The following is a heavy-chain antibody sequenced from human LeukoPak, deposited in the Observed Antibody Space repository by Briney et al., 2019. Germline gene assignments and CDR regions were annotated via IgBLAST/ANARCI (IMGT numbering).Heavy chain of an antibody. Sequence: SETLSLTCTVSGGSISGYFWSWIRQPPGKGLEWIAYIYSNGGTGYNPSLKSRVTISIDTSNQFSLKLTSVTAADTAVYFCARDSAAAGFLAYWGQGMLVTVSS. V-gene: IGHV4-59*01. CDR2: IYSNGGT. CDR1: GGSISGYF. D-gene: IGHD3-3*01. J-gene: IGHJ4*02. CDR3: ARDSAAAGFLAY.